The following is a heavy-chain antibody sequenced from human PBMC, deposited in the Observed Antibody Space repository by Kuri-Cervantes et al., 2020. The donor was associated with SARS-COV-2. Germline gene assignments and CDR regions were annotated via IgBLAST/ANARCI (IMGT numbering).Heavy chain of an antibody. D-gene: IGHD6-19*01. CDR3: VRSGAVAGTFDY. J-gene: IGHJ4*02. CDR1: GFTFSSYA. CDR2: ISSNGGST. V-gene: IGHV3-64D*08. Sequence: GESLKISCSASGFTFSSYAMHWVRQAPGKGLEYVSAISSNGGSTYYADSVKGRFTISRDNSKNTLYLQMSSLRAEDTAVYYCVRSGAVAGTFDYWGQGTLVNVSS.